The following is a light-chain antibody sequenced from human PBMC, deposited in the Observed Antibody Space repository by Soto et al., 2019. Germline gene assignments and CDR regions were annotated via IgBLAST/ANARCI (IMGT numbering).Light chain of an antibody. CDR1: QSVRSH. V-gene: IGKV3-15*01. CDR2: GAS. CDR3: QQYKNWPL. Sequence: EIVLTQSPGTLSVSPGEVVTLSCRASQSVRSHLAWYQQKPGQPPRLLIYGASTRATGIPARFSGSGFGTEFTLTISSLQSEDFAVYYCQQYKNWPLFGQGTRLEIK. J-gene: IGKJ5*01.